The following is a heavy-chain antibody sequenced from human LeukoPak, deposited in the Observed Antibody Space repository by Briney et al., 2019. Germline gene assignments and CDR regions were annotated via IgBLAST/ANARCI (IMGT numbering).Heavy chain of an antibody. CDR3: ARGPYCSSTTCNRGTFDI. D-gene: IGHD2-2*02. CDR1: GYTFTNYA. J-gene: IGHJ3*02. CDR2: ISAYNGNT. Sequence: ASVKVSCKASGYTFTNYAISWVRQAPGQGLEWMGWISAYNGNTNYAQNFQGRVTMTTDTSTSTAYMELRSLRSDDTAVYYCARGPYCSSTTCNRGTFDIWGHGTLVTVSS. V-gene: IGHV1-18*01.